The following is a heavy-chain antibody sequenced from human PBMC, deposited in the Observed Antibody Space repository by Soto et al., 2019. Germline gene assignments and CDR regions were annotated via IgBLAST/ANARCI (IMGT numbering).Heavy chain of an antibody. D-gene: IGHD2-2*01. CDR2: ISYDGGNK. Sequence: QVQLVESGGGVVQPGRSLRLSCAASGFTFSNYGMHWVRQAPGKGLEWVAVISYDGGNKYYGDSVKGRFTISRDNPKNMLYLQMNSLSPEDTAVYYCATVTGYCSSSSCSREYYYYYGLDVWGQGTTVTVSS. V-gene: IGHV3-30*03. J-gene: IGHJ6*02. CDR3: ATVTGYCSSSSCSREYYYYYGLDV. CDR1: GFTFSNYG.